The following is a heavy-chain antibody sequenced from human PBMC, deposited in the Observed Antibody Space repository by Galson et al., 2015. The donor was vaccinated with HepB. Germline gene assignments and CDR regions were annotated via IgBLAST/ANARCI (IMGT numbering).Heavy chain of an antibody. CDR2: IIPIFGIV. CDR1: GGTFSSYA. D-gene: IGHD3-10*01. J-gene: IGHJ6*02. V-gene: IGHV1-69*13. Sequence: SVKVSCKASGGTFSSYAISWVRQAPGQGLEWMGGIIPIFGIVNYAQEFQGRVTITADESTSTAYMELSSLRSEDTAVYYCATLWFGEVYYYYGMDVWSQGTTVTVSS. CDR3: ATLWFGEVYYYYGMDV.